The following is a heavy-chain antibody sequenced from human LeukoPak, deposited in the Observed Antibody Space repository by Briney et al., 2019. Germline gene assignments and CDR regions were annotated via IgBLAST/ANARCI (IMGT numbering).Heavy chain of an antibody. J-gene: IGHJ4*02. Sequence: PSETLSLTCTVSGGSVSSGSYYWSWIRQPPGKGLEWIGYIYYSGSTSYNPSLKSRVTISVDTSKNQFSLKLSSVTAADTAVYYCARQNPHYHSFDYWGQGTLVTVSS. CDR3: ARQNPHYHSFDY. V-gene: IGHV4-61*01. D-gene: IGHD3-10*01. CDR2: IYYSGST. CDR1: GGSVSSGSYY.